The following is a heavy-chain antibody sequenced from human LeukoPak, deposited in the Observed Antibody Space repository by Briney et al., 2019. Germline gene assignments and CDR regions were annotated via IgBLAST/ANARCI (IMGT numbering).Heavy chain of an antibody. CDR3: ARASLVISSVAARPRFLLY. D-gene: IGHD6-6*01. CDR2: INPNSGGT. J-gene: IGHJ4*02. CDR1: GYTFTGYY. Sequence: ASVKVSCKASGYTFTGYYMHWVRQAPGQGLEWMGWINPNSGGTNYAQKFQGRVTMTRDTSTSTAYMELSRLGSDDTAVYYCARASLVISSVAARPRFLLYWGQGTLVTVSS. V-gene: IGHV1-2*02.